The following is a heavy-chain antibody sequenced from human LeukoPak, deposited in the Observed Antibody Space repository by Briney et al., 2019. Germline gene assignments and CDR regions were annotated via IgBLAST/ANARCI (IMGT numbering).Heavy chain of an antibody. CDR1: GGSFSGYY. V-gene: IGHV4-34*01. J-gene: IGHJ5*02. CDR2: INHSGST. CDR3: ARDLPRNWNYDSAGWFDP. Sequence: SETLSLTCAVYGGSFSGYYWSWIRQPPGKGLEWIGEINHSGSTNYNPSLKSRVTISVDTSKNQFSLKLSSVTAADAAVYYCARDLPRNWNYDSAGWFDPWGQGTLVTVSS. D-gene: IGHD1-7*01.